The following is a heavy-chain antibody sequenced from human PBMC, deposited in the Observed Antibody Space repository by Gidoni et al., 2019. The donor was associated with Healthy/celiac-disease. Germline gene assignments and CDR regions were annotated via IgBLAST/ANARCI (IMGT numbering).Heavy chain of an antibody. V-gene: IGHV3-30*18. D-gene: IGHD6-19*01. CDR3: AKGIAVAEDY. CDR2: ISYDGSNK. CDR1: GFTFSSYG. J-gene: IGHJ4*02. Sequence: QVQLVESGGGVVQPGRSLRRSCAASGFTFSSYGMHWVRQAPGKGLEWVAVISYDGSNKYYADSVKGRFTISRDNSKNTLYLQMNSLRAEDTAVYYCAKGIAVAEDYWGQGTLVTVSS.